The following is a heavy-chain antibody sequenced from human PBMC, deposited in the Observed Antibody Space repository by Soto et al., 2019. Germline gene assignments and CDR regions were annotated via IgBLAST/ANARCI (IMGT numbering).Heavy chain of an antibody. CDR1: GFIFSTYA. V-gene: IGHV3-23*01. CDR3: AHPRGYGIFDAVDI. CDR2: IRGSGVST. J-gene: IGHJ3*02. D-gene: IGHD4-17*01. Sequence: TGGSLRLSCAASGFIFSTYAMNWVRQAPGKGLEWVSAIRGSGVSTYYAESVRGRFTISRDNSINTLYLQMSSLRTEDTAVYYCAHPRGYGIFDAVDIWGQGTMVTVSS.